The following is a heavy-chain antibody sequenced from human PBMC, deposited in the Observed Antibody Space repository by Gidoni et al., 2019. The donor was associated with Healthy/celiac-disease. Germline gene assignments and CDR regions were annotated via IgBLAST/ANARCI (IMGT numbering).Heavy chain of an antibody. CDR3: ASTRYGDYGSPSIDY. Sequence: QVQLQESGPGLVKPSQTLSLTCTVSGGSISSGGYYWSWIRQHPGKGLEWIGYIYYSGSTYYNPSLKSRVTISVDTSKNQFSLKLSSVTAADTAVYYCASTRYGDYGSPSIDYWGQGTLVTVSS. CDR2: IYYSGST. D-gene: IGHD4-17*01. CDR1: GGSISSGGYY. V-gene: IGHV4-31*03. J-gene: IGHJ4*02.